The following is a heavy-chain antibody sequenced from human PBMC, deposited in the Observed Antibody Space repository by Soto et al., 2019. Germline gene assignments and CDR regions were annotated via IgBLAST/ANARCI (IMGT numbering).Heavy chain of an antibody. CDR2: ISGSGGST. Sequence: GGSLRLSCAASGFTFSSYAMSWVRQAPGKGLEWVSAISGSGGSTYYADSVKGRFTISRDNSKNTLYLQMNSLRAEDTAVYYCAKGSGMVYALGYYYMDVWGKGTTVTVSS. CDR3: AKGSGMVYALGYYYMDV. J-gene: IGHJ6*03. CDR1: GFTFSSYA. D-gene: IGHD2-8*01. V-gene: IGHV3-23*01.